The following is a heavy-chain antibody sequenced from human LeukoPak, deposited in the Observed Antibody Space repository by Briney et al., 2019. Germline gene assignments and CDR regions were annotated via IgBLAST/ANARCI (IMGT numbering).Heavy chain of an antibody. CDR1: GDSMSSYY. D-gene: IGHD3-9*01. Sequence: SETLSLTCTVSGDSMSSYYWSWIRQPPGKGLEGIGYIYYSGRTNYNPSLKSRVTISVDTSKNQSSLKLSSVTAADTAVYYCARAIHVLRYFDWPDAFDIWGQGTMVTVSS. CDR3: ARAIHVLRYFDWPDAFDI. V-gene: IGHV4-59*01. J-gene: IGHJ3*02. CDR2: IYYSGRT.